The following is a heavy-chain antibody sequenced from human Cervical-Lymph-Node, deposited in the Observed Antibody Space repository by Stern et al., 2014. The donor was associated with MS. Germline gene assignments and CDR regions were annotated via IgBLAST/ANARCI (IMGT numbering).Heavy chain of an antibody. Sequence: QMQLVQSGGGVVQPGRSLRLSCAATGFNFSSYAMQWVRQAPGPGLEWVAVISYDGSRAYYADSVTGRFTISRDNSKTTLFLPLNSLRPEDTADYYCARDLLWFGEFDWGAMDVWGHGTTVTVSS. CDR1: GFNFSSYA. CDR2: ISYDGSRA. J-gene: IGHJ6*02. CDR3: ARDLLWFGEFDWGAMDV. D-gene: IGHD3-10*01. V-gene: IGHV3-30-3*01.